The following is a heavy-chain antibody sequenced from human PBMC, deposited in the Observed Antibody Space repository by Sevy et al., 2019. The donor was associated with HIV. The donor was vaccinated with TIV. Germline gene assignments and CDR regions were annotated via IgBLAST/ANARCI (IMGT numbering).Heavy chain of an antibody. D-gene: IGHD6-13*01. CDR3: VRAIATVDSF. V-gene: IGHV3-7*01. J-gene: IGHJ4*02. Sequence: GGSLRLSCAASGFSVNSNYMTWVRQAPGKGLEWVANINQDATANFYADSVRGRFIISRDNVRNSVRLQMNILRVEDTALYYCVRAIATVDSFWGQGTLVTVSS. CDR1: GFSVNSNY. CDR2: INQDATAN.